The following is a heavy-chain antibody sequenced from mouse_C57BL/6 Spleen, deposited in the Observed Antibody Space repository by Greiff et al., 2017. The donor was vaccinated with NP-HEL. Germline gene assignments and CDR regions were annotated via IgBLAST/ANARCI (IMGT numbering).Heavy chain of an antibody. Sequence: EVQLVESGPELVKPGASVKISCKASGYSFTDYNMNWVKQSNGKSLEWIGVINPNYGTTSYNQKFKGKATLTVDQSSSTASLPLNSLTSADSAVSYCARGGVGQNPVYAMDYWGQGTSGTVSS. CDR2: INPNYGTT. D-gene: IGHD3-3*01. CDR3: ARGGVGQNPVYAMDY. V-gene: IGHV1-39*01. J-gene: IGHJ4*01. CDR1: GYSFTDYN.